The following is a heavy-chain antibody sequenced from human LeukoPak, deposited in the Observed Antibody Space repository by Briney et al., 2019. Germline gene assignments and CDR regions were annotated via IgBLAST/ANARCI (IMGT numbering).Heavy chain of an antibody. CDR2: ISSSGGST. CDR1: GFTFSSYA. Sequence: GTLRLSCAASGFTFSSYAMSWVRQAPGKGLEWVSAISSSGGSTYYADSVKGRLTLSRDTPKHTLYLQMNSLRAEYTAVYYCAKGVRGFWSGIDYWGQGTLVTVSS. J-gene: IGHJ4*02. D-gene: IGHD3-3*01. CDR3: AKGVRGFWSGIDY. V-gene: IGHV3-23*01.